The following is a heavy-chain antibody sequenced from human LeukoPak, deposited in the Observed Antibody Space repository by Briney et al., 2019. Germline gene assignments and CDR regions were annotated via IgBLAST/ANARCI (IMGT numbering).Heavy chain of an antibody. CDR3: ARPDAVVFGWFDP. D-gene: IGHD3-16*01. V-gene: IGHV4-39*01. Sequence: SETLSLTCTVSGGSISSSSYYWGWIRQPPGKGLEWIGSIYYSGSTYYNPSLKSRVTISVDTSKNQFSLKLSSVTAADTAVYYCARPDAVVFGWFDPGAREPWSPSPQ. CDR1: GGSISSSSYY. J-gene: IGHJ5*02. CDR2: IYYSGST.